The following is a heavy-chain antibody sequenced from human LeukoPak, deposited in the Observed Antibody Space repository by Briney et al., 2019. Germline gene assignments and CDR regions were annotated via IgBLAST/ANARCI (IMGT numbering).Heavy chain of an antibody. CDR2: INHSGST. J-gene: IGHJ4*02. V-gene: IGHV4-34*01. D-gene: IGHD2-21*02. CDR1: GGSFSGYY. Sequence: PSETLSLTCAVYGGSFSGYYWSWIRQPPGKGLEWIGEINHSGSTNYNPSLKSRVTISVDTSKNQFSLKLSSVTAADTAVYYCARVTYCGGDCYYPDHWGQGTLVTVSS. CDR3: ARVTYCGGDCYYPDH.